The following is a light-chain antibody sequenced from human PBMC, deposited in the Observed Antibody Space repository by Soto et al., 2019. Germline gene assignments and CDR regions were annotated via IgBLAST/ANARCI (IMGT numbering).Light chain of an antibody. J-gene: IGKJ1*01. CDR2: VAS. CDR3: QHYSGYYWT. V-gene: IGKV1-5*01. CDR1: QTISDW. Sequence: DIQMTQSPSTLSASVGDTVTITCRASQTISDWLAWYQQKPGKAPTLLISVASTLQSGVPPRFSGSGSGTEFTLTISSLQPDDSATYYCQHYSGYYWTFGQGTKVDI.